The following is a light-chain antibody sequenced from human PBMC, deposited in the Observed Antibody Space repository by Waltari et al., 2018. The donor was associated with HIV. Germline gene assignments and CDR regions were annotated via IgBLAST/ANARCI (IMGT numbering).Light chain of an antibody. CDR3: ASNRLDYTLI. Sequence: QSALTPPASVSGFLGQSLNISCTGISTDSRFYQYVSWYQQYPGKIPRLIIFDINNQSAGVSYHFSGSRSGNAASLTFSVHQSGDEAHYYCASNRLDYTLIFGGGTKLTVL. V-gene: IGLV2-14*03. J-gene: IGLJ2*01. CDR2: DIN. CDR1: STDSRFYQY.